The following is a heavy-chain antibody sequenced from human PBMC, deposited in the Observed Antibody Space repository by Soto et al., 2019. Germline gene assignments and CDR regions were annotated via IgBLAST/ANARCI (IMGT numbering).Heavy chain of an antibody. CDR3: ARLKLVAGRNRFDP. Sequence: QVQLVESGGGVVQPGTSLRLSCVTSGFTFSSYGMHWVRQAPGKGLEWVSVILYDGSSKYYADSVKGRFTHSRDNSKNTVYLQMNSLRDEDKAVYYCARLKLVAGRNRFDPWGQGTLVTVSS. D-gene: IGHD6-19*01. CDR1: GFTFSSYG. V-gene: IGHV3-33*01. J-gene: IGHJ5*02. CDR2: ILYDGSSK.